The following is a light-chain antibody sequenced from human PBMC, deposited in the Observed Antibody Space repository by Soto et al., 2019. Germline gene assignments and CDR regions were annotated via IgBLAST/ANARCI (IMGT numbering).Light chain of an antibody. CDR3: QQYASSSYP. J-gene: IGKJ2*01. CDR1: QSVSSSY. Sequence: EIVLTQSPGTLSLSPGDRATLSCRTSQSVSSSYLAWYQQKPGQAPRLLIYGASRRATGIPDRFSGSGSGTDFTLTISRLEPEAFAVYFCQQYASSSYPFGQGTKLEIK. CDR2: GAS. V-gene: IGKV3-20*01.